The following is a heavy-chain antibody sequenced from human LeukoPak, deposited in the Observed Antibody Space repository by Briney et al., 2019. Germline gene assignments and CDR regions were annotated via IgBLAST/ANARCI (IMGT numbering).Heavy chain of an antibody. V-gene: IGHV5-10-1*01. D-gene: IGHD3-22*01. Sequence: GESLRISCKGSCHNLTSYWISWIRQMPGKGLEWMGRIYPSDSYTNYSPSFQGHVTISADKSISTAYLQWSSLKAYDTAMYYCVRRSDYCDSSGYYYVKYFDNWGQGTLVTVSS. J-gene: IGHJ4*02. CDR1: CHNLTSYW. CDR2: IYPSDSYT. CDR3: VRRSDYCDSSGYYYVKYFDN.